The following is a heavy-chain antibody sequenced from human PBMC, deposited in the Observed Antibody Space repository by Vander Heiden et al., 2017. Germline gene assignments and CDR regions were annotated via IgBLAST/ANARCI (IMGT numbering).Heavy chain of an antibody. Sequence: QVQLQESGPGLVKPSETLSLTCTVSGGSISSYYWNWLRQPAGTGLEWIGRIYTMGSTNYNPSLKSRVTMSVDTSKNQFSLKLSSVTAADTAVYYCARESSSSDNNYYYYGMDVWGQGTTVTVSS. J-gene: IGHJ6*02. D-gene: IGHD6-6*01. V-gene: IGHV4-4*07. CDR3: ARESSSSDNNYYYYGMDV. CDR2: IYTMGST. CDR1: GGSISSYY.